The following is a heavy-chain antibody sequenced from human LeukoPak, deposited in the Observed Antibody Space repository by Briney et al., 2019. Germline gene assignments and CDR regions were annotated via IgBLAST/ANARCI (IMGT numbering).Heavy chain of an antibody. CDR3: ARVRGTVAGTLDYYYGMDV. J-gene: IGHJ6*02. Sequence: SQTLSLTCAISGDSVSSNSAAWNWIRQSPSRGLEWLGRTYYRSKWYNDYAVSVKSRITINPDTSKNQFSLRLNSVTPEDTAVYYCARVRGTVAGTLDYYYGMDVWGQGTTVTVSS. CDR1: GDSVSSNSAA. V-gene: IGHV6-1*01. CDR2: TYYRSKWYN. D-gene: IGHD6-19*01.